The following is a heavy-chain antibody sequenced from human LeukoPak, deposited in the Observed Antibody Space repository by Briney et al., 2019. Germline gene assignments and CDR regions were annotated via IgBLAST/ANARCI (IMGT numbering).Heavy chain of an antibody. D-gene: IGHD2-15*01. CDR1: GGSFSDYY. Sequence: SETLSLTCAVYGGSFSDYYWNWIRQPPGKGLEWIGEINHSGSTNYNPSLKSRVTISVDSSKNQFSLKPSSVTAADTAVYYCAREYCSGGYCHPDYWGQGTLVTVSS. V-gene: IGHV4-34*01. J-gene: IGHJ4*02. CDR3: AREYCSGGYCHPDY. CDR2: INHSGST.